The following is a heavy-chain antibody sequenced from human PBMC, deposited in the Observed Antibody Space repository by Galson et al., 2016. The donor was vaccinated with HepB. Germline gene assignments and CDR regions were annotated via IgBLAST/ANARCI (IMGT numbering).Heavy chain of an antibody. V-gene: IGHV1-18*01. Sequence: SVKVSCKASGYTFTSFTIGWVRQAPGQGLEWMGWITDYNGNTNYAQKLQGRVTMTTDTSTSTAYMQLRSLRSDDTAVYYCAREGGFGDPYYFDYWGQGTLVTVSS. D-gene: IGHD4-17*01. CDR3: AREGGFGDPYYFDY. CDR1: GYTFTSFT. J-gene: IGHJ4*02. CDR2: ITDYNGNT.